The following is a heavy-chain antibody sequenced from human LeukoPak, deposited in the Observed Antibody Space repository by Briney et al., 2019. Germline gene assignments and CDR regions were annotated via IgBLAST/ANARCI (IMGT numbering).Heavy chain of an antibody. V-gene: IGHV3-11*04. J-gene: IGHJ4*02. CDR1: GFTFSSAW. CDR2: ISSSSSTI. CDR3: ARLYDGSAYHADHFDY. Sequence: KPGGSLRLSCAASGFTFSSAWMSWIRQAPGKGLEWVSYISSSSSTIYYADSVKGRFTISRDNAKNSLYLQMNSLRAEDTAVYYCARLYDGSAYHADHFDYWGQGTLVIVSS. D-gene: IGHD3-22*01.